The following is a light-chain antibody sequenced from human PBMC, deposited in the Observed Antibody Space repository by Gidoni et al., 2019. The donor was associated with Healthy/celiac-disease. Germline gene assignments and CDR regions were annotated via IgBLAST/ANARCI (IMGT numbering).Light chain of an antibody. V-gene: IGLV3-1*01. Sequence: SYELTQPPSMSVPPGQTASIPCSGDKLGDKYACWYQQKPGQSPVLVIYQDSKRPSGIPERFSGSNSGNTATLTISGTQAMDEADYYCQAWDSSTDVVFGGGTKLTVL. CDR2: QDS. J-gene: IGLJ2*01. CDR1: KLGDKY. CDR3: QAWDSSTDVV.